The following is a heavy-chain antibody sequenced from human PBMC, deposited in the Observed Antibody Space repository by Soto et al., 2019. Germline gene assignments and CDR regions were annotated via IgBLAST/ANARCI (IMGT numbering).Heavy chain of an antibody. J-gene: IGHJ6*02. V-gene: IGHV3-7*03. D-gene: IGHD3-10*01. CDR1: GFTFSSYA. Sequence: GGSLRLSCAASGFTFSSYAMSWVRQAPGKGLEWVSNIKQGGSEKYYVDSVKGRFTISRDNAKNSLYLQMNSLRAEDTAVYYCARVGITMVRGAKDYYYYGMDVWGQGTTVTVSS. CDR3: ARVGITMVRGAKDYYYYGMDV. CDR2: IKQGGSEK.